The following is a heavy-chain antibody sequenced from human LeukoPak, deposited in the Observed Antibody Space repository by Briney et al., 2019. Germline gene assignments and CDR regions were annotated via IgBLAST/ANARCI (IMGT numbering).Heavy chain of an antibody. V-gene: IGHV3-49*04. Sequence: GGSLRLSCVASGFTFSESWMTWVRQAPGKGLEWVGFIRSKAYGETADYAASVKGRFTISRDDSKAIAYLQMNSLKTEDTAVYHCTRDRGAYNLYDYWGQGTLVTVSS. CDR1: GFTFSESW. CDR3: TRDRGAYNLYDY. D-gene: IGHD1-1*01. CDR2: IRSKAYGETA. J-gene: IGHJ4*02.